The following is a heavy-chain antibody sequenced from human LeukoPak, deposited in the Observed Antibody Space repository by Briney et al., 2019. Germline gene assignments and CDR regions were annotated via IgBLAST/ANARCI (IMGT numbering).Heavy chain of an antibody. CDR3: ARSSIAVATIGYYYGMDV. D-gene: IGHD5-12*01. V-gene: IGHV1-69*01. CDR1: GGTFSSYA. J-gene: IGHJ6*04. Sequence: SVKVSCKASGGTFSSYAISWVRQAPGQGLEWMGGIIPIFGTANYAQKFQGRVTITADESTSTAYMELSSLRSEGTAVYYCARSSIAVATIGYYYGMDVWGKGTTVTVSS. CDR2: IIPIFGTA.